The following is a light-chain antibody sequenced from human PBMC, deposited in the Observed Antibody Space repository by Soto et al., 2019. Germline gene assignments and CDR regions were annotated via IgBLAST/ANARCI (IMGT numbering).Light chain of an antibody. CDR2: HAS. J-gene: IGKJ1*01. V-gene: IGKV1-5*01. CDR1: QNIANW. CDR3: HQYPTYS. Sequence: DIQMTQSPSTLPSFVGDRVTITCRARQNIANWLAWYRQKPGTAPELLIYHASTLVSGVPSRFTGSGSGTEFTLAISELQPDDFATYSCHQYPTYSFGQGTKVEIQ.